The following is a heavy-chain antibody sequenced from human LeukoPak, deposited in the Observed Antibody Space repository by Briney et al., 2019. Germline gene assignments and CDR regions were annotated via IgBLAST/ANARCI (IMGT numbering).Heavy chain of an antibody. J-gene: IGHJ4*02. V-gene: IGHV6-1*01. Sequence: SQTLSLTCAISGDGISSNSAAWNWIRQSPSRGLEYLGRTYYRSKWYNDYPVSAKSRIAVNPDTSKNQFSLQLNSVTPEDTAVYYCARSQGSFDYWGQGTLVTVSS. CDR1: GDGISSNSAA. CDR2: TYYRSKWYN. CDR3: ARSQGSFDY.